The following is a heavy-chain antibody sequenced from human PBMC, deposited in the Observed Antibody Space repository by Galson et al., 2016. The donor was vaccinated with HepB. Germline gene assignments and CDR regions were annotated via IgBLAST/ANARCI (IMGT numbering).Heavy chain of an antibody. V-gene: IGHV4-61*03. CDR2: IYYTGYT. D-gene: IGHD3-22*01. CDR1: GGSVTRSGSYY. J-gene: IGHJ4*02. CDR3: AGEHDSSGYYPDY. Sequence: SETLSLTCTVSGGSVTRSGSYYWSWIRQPPGKGLEWIGYIYYTGYTNYNPSLKSRVAISLDTAENHFSLNLRSVTAADTAVYYCAGEHDSSGYYPDYWGQGTLVTVSS.